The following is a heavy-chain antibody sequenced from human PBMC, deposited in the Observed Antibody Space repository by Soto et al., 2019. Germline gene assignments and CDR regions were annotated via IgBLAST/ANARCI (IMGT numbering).Heavy chain of an antibody. Sequence: QVRLQESGPGLVKPSQTLSLICTVSGGSISSGGYYWSWIRQHPGKGLEWIGYIYHSGTTYYIPSLTSRLTISVDTSKNQFSLKLSSVTAADTAVYYCARVIKYYDQYYFDYWGQGTLVTVSS. CDR3: ARVIKYYDQYYFDY. D-gene: IGHD3-22*01. J-gene: IGHJ4*02. V-gene: IGHV4-31*03. CDR1: GGSISSGGYY. CDR2: IYHSGTT.